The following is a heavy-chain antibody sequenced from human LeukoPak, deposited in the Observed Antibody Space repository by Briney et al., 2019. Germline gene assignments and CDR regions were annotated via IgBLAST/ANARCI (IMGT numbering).Heavy chain of an antibody. CDR1: GYTFTSYG. V-gene: IGHV1-18*01. CDR3: ARSYSYGDHGDYYYYGMDV. CDR2: ISAYNGNT. D-gene: IGHD4-17*01. J-gene: IGHJ6*02. Sequence: ASVKVSCKASGYTFTSYGISWVRQAPGQGLEWMGWISAYNGNTNYAQKLQGRATMTTDTSTSTAYMELRSLRSDDTAVYYCARSYSYGDHGDYYYYGMDVWGQGTTVTVSS.